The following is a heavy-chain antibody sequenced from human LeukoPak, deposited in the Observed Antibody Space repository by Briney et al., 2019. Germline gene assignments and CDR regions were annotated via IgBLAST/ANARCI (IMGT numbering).Heavy chain of an antibody. Sequence: PSETLSLTCTVYGGSISSSSYYWGWIRQPPGKGLEWIGSIYYSGSTYYNPSLKSRVTISVDTSKNQFSLKLSSVTAADTAVYYCARHLTHEGYVWGSYRPYDYWGQGTLVTVSS. CDR1: GGSISSSSYY. J-gene: IGHJ4*02. CDR2: IYYSGST. V-gene: IGHV4-39*01. D-gene: IGHD3-16*02. CDR3: ARHLTHEGYVWGSYRPYDY.